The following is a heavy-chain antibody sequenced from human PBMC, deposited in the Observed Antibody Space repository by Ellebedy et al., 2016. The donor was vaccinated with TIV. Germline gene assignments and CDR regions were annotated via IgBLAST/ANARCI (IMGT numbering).Heavy chain of an antibody. CDR3: ARTRYYYDSGAYLHAFDI. J-gene: IGHJ3*02. Sequence: SGPTLVKPTQTLTLTCTFPGFSLSPSGLCVSWIRQPPGKALEWLARIDSDDDKYYSTSLKTRLTISKDTSKNQVVLTMTNMDPVDTATYYCARTRYYYDSGAYLHAFDIWGQGTMVTVSS. CDR1: GFSLSPSGLC. D-gene: IGHD3-22*01. V-gene: IGHV2-70*11. CDR2: IDSDDDK.